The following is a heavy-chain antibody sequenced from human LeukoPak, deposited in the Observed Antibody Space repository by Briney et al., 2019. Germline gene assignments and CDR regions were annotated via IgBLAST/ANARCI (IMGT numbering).Heavy chain of an antibody. CDR3: ARDTRESTGWVSWIDP. J-gene: IGHJ5*02. CDR2: IIPIFGTA. Sequence: SVKVSCKASGGTFSSYAISWVRQAPGQGLEWMGGIIPIFGTANYAQKFQGRVTITADESTSTAYMELSSLRSEDTAVYYCARDTRESTGWVSWIDPWGQGTLVTVSS. D-gene: IGHD6-19*01. CDR1: GGTFSSYA. V-gene: IGHV1-69*01.